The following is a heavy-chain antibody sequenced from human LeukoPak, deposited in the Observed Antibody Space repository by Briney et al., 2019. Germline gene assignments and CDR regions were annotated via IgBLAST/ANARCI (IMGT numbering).Heavy chain of an antibody. Sequence: GGSLRLSCAASGFTFSSYAMHWVRQAPGRGLEWVSGISGSGGSTYYADSVKGRFTISRDNSKNTLYLQMNSLRAEDTAVYYCAKDREQLPGPLDYWGQGTLVTVSS. D-gene: IGHD6-13*01. V-gene: IGHV3-23*01. CDR3: AKDREQLPGPLDY. CDR2: ISGSGGST. J-gene: IGHJ4*02. CDR1: GFTFSSYA.